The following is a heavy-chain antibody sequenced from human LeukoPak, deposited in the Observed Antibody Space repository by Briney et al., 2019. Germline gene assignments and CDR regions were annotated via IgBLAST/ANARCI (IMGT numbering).Heavy chain of an antibody. CDR2: IYYSGST. J-gene: IGHJ4*02. Sequence: KPSETLSLTCTVSGGSISSYYWSWIRQPPGKGLEWIGYIYYSGSTNYNPSLKSRVTISVDTSKNQFSLKLSSVTAADTAVYYCARDPRGYSYGNDFDYWGQGTLVTVSS. D-gene: IGHD5-18*01. CDR1: GGSISSYY. CDR3: ARDPRGYSYGNDFDY. V-gene: IGHV4-59*01.